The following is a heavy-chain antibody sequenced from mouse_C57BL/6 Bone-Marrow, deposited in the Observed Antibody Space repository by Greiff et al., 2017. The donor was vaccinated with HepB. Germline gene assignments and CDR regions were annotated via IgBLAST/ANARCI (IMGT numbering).Heavy chain of an antibody. CDR2: IDPEDGET. V-gene: IGHV14-2*01. CDR1: GFNINDYY. J-gene: IGHJ1*03. Sequence: EVKLVESGAELVKPGASVKLSCTASGFNINDYYMHWVKQRTEQGLEWIGRIDPEDGETKYAPKFKGKTTITADTSSNTAYLQLSSLTSEDTAVYYCAQSRYYCGSRWYFDVWGTGTTVTVSS. CDR3: AQSRYYCGSRWYFDV. D-gene: IGHD1-1*01.